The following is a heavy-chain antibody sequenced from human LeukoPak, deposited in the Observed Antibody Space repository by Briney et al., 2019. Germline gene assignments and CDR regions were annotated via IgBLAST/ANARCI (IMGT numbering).Heavy chain of an antibody. Sequence: ASVKVSCKVSGYTLTELSMHWVRQAPGKGLEWMGGFDPEDGETIYAQKFQGRVTMTEDTSTDTAYMELSSLRFEDTAVYYCHAYYYGSGIDDDYWGQGTLVTVSS. CDR1: GYTLTELS. CDR3: HAYYYGSGIDDDY. CDR2: FDPEDGET. D-gene: IGHD3-10*01. V-gene: IGHV1-24*01. J-gene: IGHJ4*02.